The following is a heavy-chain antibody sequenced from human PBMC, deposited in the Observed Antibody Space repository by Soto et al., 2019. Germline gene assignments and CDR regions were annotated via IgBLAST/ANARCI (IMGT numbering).Heavy chain of an antibody. CDR3: AKDYSSTWYPGHGLGV. J-gene: IGHJ6*02. CDR1: GFTFRSYA. V-gene: IGHV3-23*01. CDR2: LIDSGGST. Sequence: EVQLLESGGGLAQPGGSLTLSCAAFGFTFRSYAMSWVRQAPGKGLEWVSALIDSGGSTYYADSVQGRFTISRDNSKNTLYLQMNSLRAEDTAVYYCAKDYSSTWYPGHGLGVWGQGTTVTVSS. D-gene: IGHD6-13*01.